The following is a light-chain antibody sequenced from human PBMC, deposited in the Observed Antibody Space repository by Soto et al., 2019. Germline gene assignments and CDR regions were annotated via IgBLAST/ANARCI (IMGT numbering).Light chain of an antibody. Sequence: EIVLTRSPGTLSLSPGERATLSCRASQSVFNNHIGWYQQKPGQAPRRLIFGASFRATGIPDRFSGTGSETDFTLTISRLEPEDFAVYYCQQYDNSPITFGQGTRLEIK. J-gene: IGKJ5*01. CDR1: QSVFNNH. CDR3: QQYDNSPIT. CDR2: GAS. V-gene: IGKV3-20*01.